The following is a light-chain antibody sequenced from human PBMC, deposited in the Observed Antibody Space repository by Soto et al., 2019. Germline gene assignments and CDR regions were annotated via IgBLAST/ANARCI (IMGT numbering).Light chain of an antibody. V-gene: IGKV3-20*01. J-gene: IGKJ2*01. CDR2: GAS. CDR3: QQYGGSSYT. CDR1: QSVSSSY. Sequence: EIVLTQSPGTLSLSTGERATLSCRASQSVSSSYLAWYQQRPGQAPRLLIYGASSRATGIPDRFSGSGSGTDFTLTISRLEPEDFAVYYCQQYGGSSYTFGQGTKVDI.